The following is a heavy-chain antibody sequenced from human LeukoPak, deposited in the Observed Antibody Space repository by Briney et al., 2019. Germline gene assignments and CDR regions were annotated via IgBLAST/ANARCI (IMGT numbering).Heavy chain of an antibody. CDR3: ARDIWSGTSDY. CDR1: GGSISSGSYY. D-gene: IGHD3/OR15-3a*01. Sequence: PSETLSLTCTVSGGSISSGSYYWSWIRQPAGKGLEWIGRIYTSGSTNYNPSLKSRVTISVDTSKNQFSLKLSSVTAADTAVYYCARDIWSGTSDYWGQGTLVTVSS. J-gene: IGHJ4*02. V-gene: IGHV4-61*02. CDR2: IYTSGST.